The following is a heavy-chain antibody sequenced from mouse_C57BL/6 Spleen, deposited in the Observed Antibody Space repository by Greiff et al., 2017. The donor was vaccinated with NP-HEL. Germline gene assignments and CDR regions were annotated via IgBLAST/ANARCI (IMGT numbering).Heavy chain of an antibody. CDR1: GYAFSSYW. V-gene: IGHV1-80*01. D-gene: IGHD2-2*01. Sequence: QVHVKQSGAELVKPGASVKISCKASGYAFSSYWMNWVKQRPGKGLEWIGQIYPGDGDTNYNGKFKGKATLTADKSSSTAYMQLSSLTSEDSAVYFCARRGYDAEAAMDYWGQGTSVTVSS. CDR3: ARRGYDAEAAMDY. J-gene: IGHJ4*01. CDR2: IYPGDGDT.